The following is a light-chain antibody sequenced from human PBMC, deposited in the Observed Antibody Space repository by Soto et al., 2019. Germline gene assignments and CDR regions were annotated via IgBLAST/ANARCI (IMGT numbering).Light chain of an antibody. J-gene: IGKJ4*01. Sequence: EIVLTQSPGTLSLSPGERATLSCRASQSVISTDLAWHQQKPGQAPRLLVYAASSRASGIPDRFSGSGSGTDFTLTISRLEPEDFAVYYCQQYGTSPPDFGGGTKVDIK. V-gene: IGKV3-20*01. CDR3: QQYGTSPPD. CDR2: AAS. CDR1: QSVISTD.